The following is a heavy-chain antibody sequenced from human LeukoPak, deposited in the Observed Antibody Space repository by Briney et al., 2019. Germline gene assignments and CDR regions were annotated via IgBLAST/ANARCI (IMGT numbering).Heavy chain of an antibody. CDR2: IGVGGGDT. Sequence: GGSLRLSCAASGFAFSSHAMSWVRQAPVKGLEWVSGIGVGGGDTYYADSVKGRFTISRDNSKNTLYLQMNSLRAEDTAVYYCAKELYYYDSSGSFDYWGQGTLVAVSS. D-gene: IGHD3-22*01. V-gene: IGHV3-23*01. CDR1: GFAFSSHA. J-gene: IGHJ4*02. CDR3: AKELYYYDSSGSFDY.